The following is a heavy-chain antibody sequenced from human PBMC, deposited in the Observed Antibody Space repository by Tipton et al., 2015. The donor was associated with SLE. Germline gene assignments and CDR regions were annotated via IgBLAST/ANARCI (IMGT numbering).Heavy chain of an antibody. CDR3: ARGGADYFDSSDSETLFDY. CDR1: GGSFRGYS. CDR2: INHSGGT. Sequence: TLSLTCAVYGGSFRGYSWSLIRQPPGKGLEWIGEINHSGGTNYNPSLKSRVTISVDTSKNQFSLRLISVTAADTAVYYCARGGADYFDSSDSETLFDYWGQGTTVTVSS. V-gene: IGHV4-34*01. J-gene: IGHJ4*03. D-gene: IGHD3-22*01.